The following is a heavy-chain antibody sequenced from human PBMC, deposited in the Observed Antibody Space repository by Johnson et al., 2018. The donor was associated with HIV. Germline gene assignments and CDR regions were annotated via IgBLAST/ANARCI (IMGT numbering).Heavy chain of an antibody. CDR2: ISYDGSNK. CDR1: GFTLSNYG. CDR3: AKDLVVVTARGAFDI. V-gene: IGHV3-30*18. J-gene: IGHJ3*02. D-gene: IGHD2-21*02. Sequence: QVQLVESGGGVVQPGRSLRLSCAASGFTLSNYGIHWVRQAPGQGLEWVALISYDGSNKYFADSVKGRFTISRDNSKNTLYLQMNSLRAEDTAVYYCAKDLVVVTARGAFDIWGQGTMVTVSS.